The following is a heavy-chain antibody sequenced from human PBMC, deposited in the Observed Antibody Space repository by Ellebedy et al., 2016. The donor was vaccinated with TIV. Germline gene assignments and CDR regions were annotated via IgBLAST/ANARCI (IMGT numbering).Heavy chain of an antibody. V-gene: IGHV5-51*01. J-gene: IGHJ6*02. CDR1: GYSFTSYW. CDR3: ARHLEILDYYYGMDV. Sequence: GESLKISCKGSGYSFTSYWIGWVRQMPGKGLEWMWIIYPDDSETKYSPSFQGQVTISADKSISTAYLQWSSLKASDTAMYYCARHLEILDYYYGMDVWGQGTTVTVSS. CDR2: IYPDDSET. D-gene: IGHD1-1*01.